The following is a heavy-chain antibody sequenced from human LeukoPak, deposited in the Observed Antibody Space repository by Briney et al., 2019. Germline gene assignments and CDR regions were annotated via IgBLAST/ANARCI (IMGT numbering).Heavy chain of an antibody. CDR2: IYNDETSA. J-gene: IGHJ4*02. CDR1: GFAFSNTW. V-gene: IGHV3-74*01. Sequence: GGSLRLSCAASGFAFSNTWMYWVRQGPGKGLVWVSRIYNDETSATYADSVKGRFTISRDNAKNTLYLQMDSLRVDDTAVYYCARGAPIDYWGQGTLVTVSS. CDR3: ARGAPIDY.